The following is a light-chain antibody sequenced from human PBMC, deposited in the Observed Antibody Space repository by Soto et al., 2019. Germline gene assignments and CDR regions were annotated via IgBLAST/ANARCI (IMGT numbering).Light chain of an antibody. J-gene: IGKJ4*01. CDR1: QSVSNY. V-gene: IGKV3-11*01. CDR3: QQRSNWLT. CDR2: DAS. Sequence: EIVLTQSPATLSLSPGDRATLSCRASQSVSNYLAWYQQKPGQAPRLLIYDASNRATGIPARFSGGGSGTDFTLTISSLEPEDVAVYYCQQRSNWLTFGGGTTVEIK.